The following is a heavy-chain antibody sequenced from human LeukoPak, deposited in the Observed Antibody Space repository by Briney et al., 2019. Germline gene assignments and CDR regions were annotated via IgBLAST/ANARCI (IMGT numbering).Heavy chain of an antibody. J-gene: IGHJ4*02. CDR3: ARISFGHDILTGYSPIDY. CDR1: GGTFNIYA. D-gene: IGHD3-9*01. Sequence: SVKVSCKASGGTFNIYAISWVRQAPGQGLEWMGGIIPIFGTANYAQKFQGRVTITADESTSTAYMELSSLRSEDTAVYYCARISFGHDILTGYSPIDYWGQGTLVTVSS. V-gene: IGHV1-69*13. CDR2: IIPIFGTA.